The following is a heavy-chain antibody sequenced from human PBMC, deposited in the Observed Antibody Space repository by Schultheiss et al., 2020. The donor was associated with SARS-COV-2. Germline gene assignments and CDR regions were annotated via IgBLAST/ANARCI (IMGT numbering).Heavy chain of an antibody. CDR2: IYYSGST. CDR3: ARYSNCVGDLDY. CDR1: GGSISSSSYY. D-gene: IGHD4-11*01. J-gene: IGHJ4*02. Sequence: SETLSLTCTVSGGSISSSSYYWGWIRQHPGKGLEWIGYIYYSGSTYYNPSLKSRVTISVDTSKNQFSLKLSSVTAADTAVYYCARYSNCVGDLDYWGQGTLVTVSS. V-gene: IGHV4-31*03.